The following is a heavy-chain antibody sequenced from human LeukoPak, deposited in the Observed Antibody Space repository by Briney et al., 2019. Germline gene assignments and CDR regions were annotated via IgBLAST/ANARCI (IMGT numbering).Heavy chain of an antibody. CDR2: IYYNGNI. CDR3: ARILTSVDWAHYYGMDV. J-gene: IGHJ6*02. CDR1: DGSVSGYY. V-gene: IGHV4-59*02. D-gene: IGHD3-9*01. Sequence: SETLSLTCTVSDGSVSGYYWTWIRQPAGRGLEWIGYIYYNGNINYNPSLKSRLTMSVDTSKNQFSLRLGSVTAADTAVYYCARILTSVDWAHYYGMDVWGQGATVIVSS.